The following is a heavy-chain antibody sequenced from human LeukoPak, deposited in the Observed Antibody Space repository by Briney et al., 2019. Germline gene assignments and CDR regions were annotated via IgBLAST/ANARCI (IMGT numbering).Heavy chain of an antibody. Sequence: GGSLRLSCAASGFSFSTNQMHWVRQAPGKGLVWVSRINSDGINILYADSVKGRFTISRDKARNTLYLQMNSLRAEDTAVYYCATYSRPWGQGTLVTVSS. J-gene: IGHJ5*02. CDR1: GFSFSTNQ. CDR3: ATYSRP. V-gene: IGHV3-74*01. D-gene: IGHD2-21*01. CDR2: INSDGINI.